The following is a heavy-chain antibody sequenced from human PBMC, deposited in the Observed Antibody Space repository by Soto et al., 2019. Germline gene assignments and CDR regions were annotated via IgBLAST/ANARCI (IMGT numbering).Heavy chain of an antibody. J-gene: IGHJ6*02. D-gene: IGHD2-15*01. CDR3: ARDLSGCSGGSCYSGGYYYYGMDV. Sequence: QVQLVASGGGVVQPGRSLRLSCAASGFTFSSYAMHWVRQAPGKGLEWVAVISYDGSNKYYADSVKGRFTISRVNSKNRLYLQMNSLGAEDTAGYYCARDLSGCSGGSCYSGGYYYYGMDVWGQGTTVTVSS. CDR1: GFTFSSYA. V-gene: IGHV3-30-3*01. CDR2: ISYDGSNK.